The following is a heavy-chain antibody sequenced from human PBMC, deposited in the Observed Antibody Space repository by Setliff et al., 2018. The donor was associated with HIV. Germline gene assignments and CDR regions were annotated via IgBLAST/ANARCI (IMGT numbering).Heavy chain of an antibody. J-gene: IGHJ6*03. CDR2: ISRSSATV. CDR1: GFTFSDYY. Sequence: GGSLRLSCAASGFTFSDYYMNWIRQAPGKGLEWVSYISRSSATVNYADSVKGRFTISRDKSKNTLYLQMDSLRAEDTAAYYCAKDSSSGYYYYYLDVWGKGTTVTVSS. CDR3: AKDSSSGYYYYYLDV. V-gene: IGHV3-11*04. D-gene: IGHD6-6*01.